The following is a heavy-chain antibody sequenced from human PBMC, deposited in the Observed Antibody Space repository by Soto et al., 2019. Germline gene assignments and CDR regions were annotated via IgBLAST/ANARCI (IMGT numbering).Heavy chain of an antibody. J-gene: IGHJ4*02. D-gene: IGHD3-10*01. CDR2: IAPHSGRT. Sequence: QVQLVQSGPEVKKPGASVRVSCMTSGYAFTSYGVNWVRQVTGQGIEWMGWIAPHSGRTTYLPKFQGRVTITADPSTNTAYMELTSLSSDDTGIDFCARAATGSYHSAYWGQGTGVTVSA. CDR1: GYAFTSYG. V-gene: IGHV1-18*04. CDR3: ARAATGSYHSAY.